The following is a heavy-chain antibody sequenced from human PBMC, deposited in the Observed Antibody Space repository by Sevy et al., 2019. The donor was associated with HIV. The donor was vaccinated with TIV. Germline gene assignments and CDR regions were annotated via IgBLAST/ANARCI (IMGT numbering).Heavy chain of an antibody. V-gene: IGHV3-48*02. CDR1: GFTFSSYS. CDR3: ARDHYYSGGSCYPRYYYYGMDV. D-gene: IGHD2-15*01. J-gene: IGHJ6*02. Sequence: GGSLRLSCAASGFTFSSYSMNWVRQAPGKGLEWVSYISSSSSTIYYADSVKGRFTISRDNAKNSLYLQMNSLRDEDTAVYYCARDHYYSGGSCYPRYYYYGMDVWGQGTTVTVSS. CDR2: ISSSSSTI.